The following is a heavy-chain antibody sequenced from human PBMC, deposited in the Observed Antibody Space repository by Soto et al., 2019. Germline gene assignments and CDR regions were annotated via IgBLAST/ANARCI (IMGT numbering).Heavy chain of an antibody. CDR1: GFTFSSYA. J-gene: IGHJ6*02. CDR2: ISDSGGST. V-gene: IGHV3-23*01. CDR3: AKSERDYSHYPLYYYYGMDV. D-gene: IGHD4-4*01. Sequence: HPGGSLRLSXAASGFTFSSYAMSWVRQAPGKGLEWVSAISDSGGSTYYADSVKGRFTISRDNSKNTLYLQMISLRAEDTAVFYCAKSERDYSHYPLYYYYGMDVWGQGTTVTVSS.